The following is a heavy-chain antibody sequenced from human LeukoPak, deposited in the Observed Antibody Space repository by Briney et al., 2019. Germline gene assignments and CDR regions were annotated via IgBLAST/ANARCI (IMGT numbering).Heavy chain of an antibody. J-gene: IGHJ4*02. CDR3: AKNFAPGNAFYDF. CDR2: IDWTSHYI. Sequence: EGSLRLSCAASGFSFSTYAMTWVRQAPGRGLEWVSAIDWTSHYIFYRDSVQGQFTTSRDNSRATLFLQMNSLTAEDSAVYYCAKNFAPGNAFYDFWGQGVLVTVSS. D-gene: IGHD1-1*01. CDR1: GFSFSTYA. V-gene: IGHV3-23*01.